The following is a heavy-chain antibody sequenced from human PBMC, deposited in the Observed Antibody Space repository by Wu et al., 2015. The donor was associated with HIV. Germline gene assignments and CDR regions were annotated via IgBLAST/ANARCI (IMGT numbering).Heavy chain of an antibody. CDR1: GYNFIDYY. CDR3: ARAPCGLGGGWYPLEY. Sequence: QVQLVQSGAEVKKPGASMKVSCKASGYNFIDYYIYWVRQAPGQGLEWMGWINPNSGGTNYAQKFQGRVTMTRDTSISTAYMELSRLRSDDTAVYYCARAPCGLGGGWYPLEYWGQGTLVTVSS. CDR2: INPNSGGT. D-gene: IGHD6-19*01. V-gene: IGHV1-2*02. J-gene: IGHJ4*02.